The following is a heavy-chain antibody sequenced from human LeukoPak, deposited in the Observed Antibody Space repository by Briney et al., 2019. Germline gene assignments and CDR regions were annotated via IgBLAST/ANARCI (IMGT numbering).Heavy chain of an antibody. CDR1: GFTFSSYS. V-gene: IGHV3-21*01. CDR2: ISSSSSYI. Sequence: PGGSLRLSCAASGFTFSSYSMNWVRQAPGKGLEWVSSISSSSSYIYYADSVKGRFTISRDNAKNSLYLQMNSLRAEDTAVYYCARDRRDGYRRQWGRGLALDIWGQGTMVTVSS. D-gene: IGHD5-24*01. CDR3: ARDRRDGYRRQWGRGLALDI. J-gene: IGHJ3*02.